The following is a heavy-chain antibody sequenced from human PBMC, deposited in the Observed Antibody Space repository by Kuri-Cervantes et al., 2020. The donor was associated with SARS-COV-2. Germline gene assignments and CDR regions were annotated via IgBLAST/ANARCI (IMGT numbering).Heavy chain of an antibody. CDR2: INHGGST. D-gene: IGHD3-10*01. Sequence: GSLRLSCTVYGGSFSGHYWSWIRQPPGKGLEWIGEINHGGSTNYNPSLKSRVTISVDTSKNQFSLKLSSVTAADTAVYYCARGRRGIWGQGTMVTVSS. CDR3: ARGRRGI. CDR1: GGSFSGHY. V-gene: IGHV4-34*01. J-gene: IGHJ3*02.